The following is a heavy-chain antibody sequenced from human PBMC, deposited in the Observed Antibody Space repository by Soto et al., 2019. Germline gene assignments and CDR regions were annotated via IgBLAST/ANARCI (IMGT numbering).Heavy chain of an antibody. CDR2: INHSGST. J-gene: IGHJ6*02. D-gene: IGHD5-18*01. Sequence: QVQLQQWGAGLLKPSETLSLTCAVYGGSFSGYYWSWIRQPPGKGLEWNGEINHSGSTNYNPSLKSRVTISVDTSKNQFSLKLSSVTAADTAVYYCARFSGYRYGLGVRYYYYYGMDVWGQGTTVTVSS. CDR1: GGSFSGYY. V-gene: IGHV4-34*01. CDR3: ARFSGYRYGLGVRYYYYYGMDV.